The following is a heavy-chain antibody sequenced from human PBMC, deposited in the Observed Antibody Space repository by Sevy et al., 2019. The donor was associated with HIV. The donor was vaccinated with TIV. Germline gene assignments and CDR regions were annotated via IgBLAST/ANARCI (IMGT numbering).Heavy chain of an antibody. V-gene: IGHV4-39*01. J-gene: IGHJ4*02. CDR2: IYYSGST. CDR1: GGSISSSSYY. D-gene: IGHD2-15*01. CDR3: VRHDRLLYYYFDY. Sequence: SETLSLTCTVSGGSISSSSYYWGWIRQPPGKGLEWIGSIYYSGSTYYNPSLKSRVTISVDTSKNQFSLKLSSVTAADTAVYYCVRHDRLLYYYFDYWGQGTLVTVSS.